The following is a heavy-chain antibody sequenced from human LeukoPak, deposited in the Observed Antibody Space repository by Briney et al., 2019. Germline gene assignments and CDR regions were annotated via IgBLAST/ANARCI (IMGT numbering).Heavy chain of an antibody. V-gene: IGHV1-46*01. Sequence: ASVKVSCKASGYTFTIYYMHWVRQAPGQGLEWMGIINPSGGSTSYAQKFQGRVTMTRDTSTSTVYMELSSLRSEDTAVYYCARGRGVRGVIFDFDYWGQGTLVTVSS. J-gene: IGHJ4*02. CDR1: GYTFTIYY. D-gene: IGHD3-10*01. CDR2: INPSGGST. CDR3: ARGRGVRGVIFDFDY.